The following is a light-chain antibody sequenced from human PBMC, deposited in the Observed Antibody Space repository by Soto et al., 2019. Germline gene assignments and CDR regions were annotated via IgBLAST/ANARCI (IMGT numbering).Light chain of an antibody. CDR3: QYGTTVWM. CDR2: GAS. J-gene: IGKJ1*01. CDR1: QSISDMY. V-gene: IGKV3-20*01. Sequence: EIVLTQSPGTLSLSPGERATLSCRASQSISDMYLAWYQQKPGQAPRLLIYGASRRASGIPDRFSGSGAGTDFTPTISRLEPVDFAVYYCQYGTTVWMFGQGTKVEI.